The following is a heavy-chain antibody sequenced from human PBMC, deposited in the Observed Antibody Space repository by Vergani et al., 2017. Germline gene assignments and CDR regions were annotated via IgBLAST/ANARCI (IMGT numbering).Heavy chain of an antibody. D-gene: IGHD1-1*01. CDR1: GFTFSTYA. V-gene: IGHV3-23*01. Sequence: EVQLLESGGSLKQPGGSVRLSCAASGFTFSTYAMHWVRQAPGKGLEWVSTINTNGDYTRYGDSVKGRFTISRDNSMSTLYLQMNSLRAEDTAIYYCAKGGWNYWFDSWGQGTLVIVS. J-gene: IGHJ5*01. CDR2: INTNGDYT. CDR3: AKGGWNYWFDS.